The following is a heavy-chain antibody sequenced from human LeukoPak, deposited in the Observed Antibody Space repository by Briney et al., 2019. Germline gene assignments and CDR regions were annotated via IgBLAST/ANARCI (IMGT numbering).Heavy chain of an antibody. J-gene: IGHJ5*02. CDR3: SRLSHVAGAPKVSWFDP. Sequence: SETLSLTCTVSAYSISDGWVWGMIRQPPGKVLEWIGSIYRSGTTYYDPSLKSRVTMSVDTSNNQFSLKLTSVTAADTAMYYCSRLSHVAGAPKVSWFDPWGQGTLVTVSS. CDR2: IYRSGTT. V-gene: IGHV4-38-2*02. D-gene: IGHD1-26*01. CDR1: AYSISDGWV.